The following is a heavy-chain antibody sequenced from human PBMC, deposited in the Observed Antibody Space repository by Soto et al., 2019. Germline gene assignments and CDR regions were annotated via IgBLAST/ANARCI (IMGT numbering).Heavy chain of an antibody. CDR3: ARSSGRRQVGRYDYGLDV. D-gene: IGHD2-15*01. J-gene: IGHJ6*02. CDR2: SSSSGAYI. Sequence: QVQLVESGGGLVEPGGSLRLSCTGSGFALTDNYMTWIRQAPGKGLEWVSYSSSSGAYINYAVCVKGRFTISRDNAYNSLYQQMDGLRAEDTAVYLCARSSGRRQVGRYDYGLDVWGQGTTVTVSS. CDR1: GFALTDNY. V-gene: IGHV3-11*06.